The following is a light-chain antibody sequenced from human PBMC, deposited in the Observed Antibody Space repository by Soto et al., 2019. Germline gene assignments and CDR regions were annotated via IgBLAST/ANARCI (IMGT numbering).Light chain of an antibody. CDR2: AAS. J-gene: IGKJ3*01. Sequence: AIRMTQSPSSLSASTGDRVTITCRASQGISSYLAWYQQKPGKAPKLLIYAASTLQSGVPSRFGGSGSWTDFTLTISCLQSEDFATYYCQQYYSYPHTFGPGTKVDIK. CDR1: QGISSY. CDR3: QQYYSYPHT. V-gene: IGKV1-8*01.